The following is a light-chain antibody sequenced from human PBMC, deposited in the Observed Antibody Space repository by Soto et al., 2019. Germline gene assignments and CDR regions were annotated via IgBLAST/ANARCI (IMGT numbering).Light chain of an antibody. V-gene: IGLV2-8*01. CDR1: SSDVGGYNS. Sequence: QSALTQPPSASGSPGQSVTISCTGASSDVGGYNSVSWYQQHPGKAPKLILSEVNSGVPDRFSGSKSGNTASLTVSGLQAEEEDDYYCSSEGGSGNWVFGGGTKLTVL. J-gene: IGLJ3*02. CDR3: SSEGGSGNWV. CDR2: EV.